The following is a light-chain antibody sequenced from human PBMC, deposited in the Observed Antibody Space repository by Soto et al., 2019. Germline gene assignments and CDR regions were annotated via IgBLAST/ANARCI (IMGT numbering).Light chain of an antibody. CDR1: QSVSSY. CDR3: QQRSNSLT. J-gene: IGKJ4*01. Sequence: EIVLTQSPATLSLSPGERATLSCRASQSVSSYLAWYQQKPGQAPRLLIYDASNRATGIPARFSGSGSGTDFTLTLISLEPQDFAVYYCQQRSNSLTFDGGTKVEIK. CDR2: DAS. V-gene: IGKV3-11*01.